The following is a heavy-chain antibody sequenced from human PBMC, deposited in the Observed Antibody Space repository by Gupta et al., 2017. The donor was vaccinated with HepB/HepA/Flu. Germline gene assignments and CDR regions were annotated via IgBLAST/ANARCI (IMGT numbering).Heavy chain of an antibody. J-gene: IGHJ6*03. CDR1: GFTFSSYA. CDR3: AKFSSQYYYYYYMDV. CDR2: ISGSGGSA. V-gene: IGHV3-23*01. Sequence: EVQLLESGGGLVQPGGSLRLSCAASGFTFSSYAMSWVRQAPGKGLELVSGISGSGGSAYYADSVKGRFTISRDTSKNTLYLQMSSLRAEDTAVYYCAKFSSQYYYYYYMDVWGKGTTVTISS.